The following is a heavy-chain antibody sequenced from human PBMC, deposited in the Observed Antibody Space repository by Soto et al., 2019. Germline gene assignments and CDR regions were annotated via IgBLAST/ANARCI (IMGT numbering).Heavy chain of an antibody. V-gene: IGHV3-23*01. Sequence: EVQLLESGGGLVQPGGSLRLSRAASGFTFSNYAVAWVRQAPGKGLEWVSTIPNNGDSTYYGDSVQGRFVISRDNSNSTRYLQMNSLRAEDTAVYYCAKGRLGRGVSDGIDVWGQGTTVTVSS. CDR2: IPNNGDST. J-gene: IGHJ6*02. CDR1: GFTFSNYA. D-gene: IGHD3-10*01. CDR3: AKGRLGRGVSDGIDV.